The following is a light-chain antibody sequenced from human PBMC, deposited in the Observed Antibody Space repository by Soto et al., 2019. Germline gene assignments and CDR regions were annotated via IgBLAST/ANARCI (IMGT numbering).Light chain of an antibody. V-gene: IGKV3-20*01. CDR1: QSVSSSY. CDR2: GAS. Sequence: IVLTQSPGTLPLSPGERATLSCRASQSVSSSYLAWYQQKPGQAPRLLIYGASSRATGIPDRFSGSGSGTDFTLTISRLEPKDFAVYYCHQYGMSPLTFGPGTKVAIE. CDR3: HQYGMSPLT. J-gene: IGKJ3*01.